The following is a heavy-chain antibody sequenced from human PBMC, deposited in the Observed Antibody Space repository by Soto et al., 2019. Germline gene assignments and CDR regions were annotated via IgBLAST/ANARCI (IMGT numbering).Heavy chain of an antibody. CDR2: INHSGST. J-gene: IGHJ6*03. D-gene: IGHD3-3*01. V-gene: IGHV4-34*01. Sequence: PSETQSLTCAVYGGSFSGYYWSWIRQPPWKGLEWIGEINHSGSTNYNPSLKSRVTISVDTSKNQFSLKLSSVTAADTAVYYCARARYYDFWSGYPAYYYYMDVWGKGTTVTVSS. CDR3: ARARYYDFWSGYPAYYYYMDV. CDR1: GGSFSGYY.